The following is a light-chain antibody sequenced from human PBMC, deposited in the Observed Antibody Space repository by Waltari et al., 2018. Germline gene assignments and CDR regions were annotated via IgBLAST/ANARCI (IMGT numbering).Light chain of an antibody. CDR2: DVS. CDR3: SSYTSIIPPFL. V-gene: IGLV2-14*01. CDR1: SSDLGGYSC. J-gene: IGLJ1*01. Sequence: QSALTQPASVSGPPGQSITISCTRSSSDLGGYSCVSRYQQHPGKPPKLMIYDVSHRPSGVSNRFSGSKSGNTASLTISGLQPEDEADYYCSSYTSIIPPFLFGTGTKVTVL.